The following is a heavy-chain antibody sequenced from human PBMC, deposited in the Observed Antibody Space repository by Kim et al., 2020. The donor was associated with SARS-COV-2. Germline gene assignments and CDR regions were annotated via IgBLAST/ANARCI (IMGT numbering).Heavy chain of an antibody. Sequence: GGSLRLSCAASGFTFSSYGMHWVRQAPGKGLEWVAVIWYDGSNKYYADSVKGRFTISRDNSKNTLYLQMNSLRAEDTAVYYCARVRYSSGWYGGFDYWGQGTLVTVSS. CDR1: GFTFSSYG. CDR3: ARVRYSSGWYGGFDY. V-gene: IGHV3-33*01. J-gene: IGHJ4*02. D-gene: IGHD6-19*01. CDR2: IWYDGSNK.